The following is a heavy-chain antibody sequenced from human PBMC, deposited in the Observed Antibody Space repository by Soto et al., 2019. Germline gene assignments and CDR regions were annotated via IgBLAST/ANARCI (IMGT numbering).Heavy chain of an antibody. D-gene: IGHD6-19*01. CDR3: AREFPYYVSSGSYLDY. V-gene: IGHV6-1*01. CDR2: TYYRSRWYN. J-gene: IGHJ4*02. Sequence: SETLSLTCAISGDSVSCNSAAWNWIRQSPSRGLEWLGRTYYRSRWYNDYAVSVKSRITVTPDTSKNQFSLHLNSVTPEDTAVYYXAREFPYYVSSGSYLDYWGQGALVTVSS. CDR1: GDSVSCNSAA.